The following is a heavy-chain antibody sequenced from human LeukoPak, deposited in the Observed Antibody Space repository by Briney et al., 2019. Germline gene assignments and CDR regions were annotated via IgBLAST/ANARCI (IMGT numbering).Heavy chain of an antibody. Sequence: GESLKISCKGSGYSFTSYWIGWVRQMPGKGLEWMGIIYPGDSDTRYSPSFQGQVTISADKSINTAYLQWSSLKASDTDMYYCARGPDTAMVSLDYWGQGTLVTASS. D-gene: IGHD5-18*01. CDR1: GYSFTSYW. CDR3: ARGPDTAMVSLDY. J-gene: IGHJ4*02. V-gene: IGHV5-51*01. CDR2: IYPGDSDT.